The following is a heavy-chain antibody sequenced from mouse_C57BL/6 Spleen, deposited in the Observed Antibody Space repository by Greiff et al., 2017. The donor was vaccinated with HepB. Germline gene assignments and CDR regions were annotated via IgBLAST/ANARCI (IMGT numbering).Heavy chain of an antibody. CDR2: IYPGDGDT. CDR1: GYAFSSSW. D-gene: IGHD1-1*01. Sequence: QVQLQQSGPELVKPGASVKISCKASGYAFSSSWMNWVKQRPGKGLEWIGRIYPGDGDTNYNGKFKGKATLTADKSSSTAYMQLSSLTSEDSAVYFCARRDYGSSSHWGQGTTLTVSS. V-gene: IGHV1-82*01. CDR3: ARRDYGSSSH. J-gene: IGHJ2*01.